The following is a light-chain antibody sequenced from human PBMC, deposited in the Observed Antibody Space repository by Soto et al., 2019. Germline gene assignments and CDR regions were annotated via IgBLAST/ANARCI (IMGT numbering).Light chain of an antibody. Sequence: DIVMTQSPDSLAVSLGERATINCKSSQSVLYSSNNKNYLAWYQQKPGQPPKLLIYCASTRESGVPDRFSGRGLGKDFIITISSLQAEDVAVYYCQQYYRPWTFGQGTKVEIK. CDR2: CAS. CDR1: QSVLYSSNNKNY. V-gene: IGKV4-1*01. CDR3: QQYYRPWT. J-gene: IGKJ1*01.